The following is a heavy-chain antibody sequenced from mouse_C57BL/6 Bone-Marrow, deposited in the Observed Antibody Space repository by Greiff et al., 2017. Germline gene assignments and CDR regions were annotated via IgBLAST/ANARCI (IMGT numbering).Heavy chain of an antibody. V-gene: IGHV1-64*01. CDR1: GYTFTSFW. CDR3: ARGLWYPY. CDR2: MHPNSGST. Sequence: QVQLTESGAELVKPWASVKLACKASGYTFTSFWMHWVKQRPGQGLEWIGMMHPNSGSTNYNERFKRKATLTVDKSSSTAYMQLSSLTYEDSAVYYCARGLWYPYWGQGTLVTVSA. J-gene: IGHJ3*01. D-gene: IGHD2-1*01.